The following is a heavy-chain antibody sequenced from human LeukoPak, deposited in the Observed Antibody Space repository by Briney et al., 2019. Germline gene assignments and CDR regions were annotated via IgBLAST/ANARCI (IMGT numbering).Heavy chain of an antibody. CDR1: GFTFGGYT. CDR3: AKGKNTGSYLSHVDY. Sequence: GGSLRLSCAASGFTFGGYTMHWVRQAPGKGLEWVSLITWDGGSTYYADSVRGRFTISRDNSKNSLYLQMTTLRTEDTALYYCAKGKNTGSYLSHVDYWGQGTLVTVSS. J-gene: IGHJ4*02. V-gene: IGHV3-43*01. D-gene: IGHD3-10*01. CDR2: ITWDGGST.